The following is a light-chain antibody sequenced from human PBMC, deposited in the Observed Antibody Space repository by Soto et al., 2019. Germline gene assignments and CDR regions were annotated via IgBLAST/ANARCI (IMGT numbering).Light chain of an antibody. Sequence: LVIPHSQPTRSVSPGEEAPPPSRASQSVSGSLAWYQQKPGQAPRLLISNTSSRATGIPDRFSGSGSGTDFSLTISSLEPEDFAVYYCQQRRSWRITFGQGTRLEIK. CDR2: NTS. CDR3: QQRRSWRIT. CDR1: QSVSGS. J-gene: IGKJ5*01. V-gene: IGKV3-11*01.